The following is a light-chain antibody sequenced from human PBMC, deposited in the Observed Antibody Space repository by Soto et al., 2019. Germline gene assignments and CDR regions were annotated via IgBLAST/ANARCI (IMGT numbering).Light chain of an antibody. Sequence: QSVLTQPPSASGTPGQRVNISCSGSSSNIGSNYVYWYRQFPGTAPKLLIQRNNQRPSGVPARFSGSKSGTSASLAITGLQSEDEGIYYCATWDDSLSGWVFGGGTKLTVL. J-gene: IGLJ3*02. CDR1: SSNIGSNY. CDR2: RNN. CDR3: ATWDDSLSGWV. V-gene: IGLV1-47*01.